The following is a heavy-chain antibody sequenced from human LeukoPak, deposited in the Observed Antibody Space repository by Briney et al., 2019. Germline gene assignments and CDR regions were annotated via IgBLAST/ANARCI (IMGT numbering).Heavy chain of an antibody. V-gene: IGHV3-74*01. CDR3: ARDARYSFQL. D-gene: IGHD4-11*01. CDR2: INGDGSST. CDR1: GFTFSTYW. Sequence: GRSLRLSCAASGFTFSTYWIHWVSQAPGKGLVWVSHINGDGSSTSYADSVKGRFTISRDNAKNTVFLQMNSLRAEDTAVYYCARDARYSFQLWGQGTLVTVSS. J-gene: IGHJ1*01.